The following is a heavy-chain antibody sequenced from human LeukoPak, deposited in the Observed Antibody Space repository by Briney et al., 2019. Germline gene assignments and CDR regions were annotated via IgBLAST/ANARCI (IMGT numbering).Heavy chain of an antibody. D-gene: IGHD2-15*01. Sequence: GGSLRLSCAASGFTFSSYAMNWVRQAPGKGLEWVSAISGSGGSTYYGDSVKGRFTISRDNSKNTLYLQMNSLRAKDTAVYYCAKGSTPFCSGGSCYFDYWGQGTLVTVSS. V-gene: IGHV3-23*01. J-gene: IGHJ4*02. CDR1: GFTFSSYA. CDR2: ISGSGGST. CDR3: AKGSTPFCSGGSCYFDY.